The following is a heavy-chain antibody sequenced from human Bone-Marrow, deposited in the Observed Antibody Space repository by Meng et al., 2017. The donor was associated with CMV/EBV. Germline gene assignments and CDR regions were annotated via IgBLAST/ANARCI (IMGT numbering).Heavy chain of an antibody. CDR3: ARDMQAAAYY. V-gene: IGHV3-30*03. CDR1: GFSFNDYG. CDR2: ITFDGSNT. Sequence: GESLKISCAVSGFSFNDYGMHWVRQTPGKGLEWLTFITFDGSNTYYADSVKGRFTISRDNSKNTLYLQMNSLRAEDTAVYYCARDMQAAAYYWGQGTLVTVSS. D-gene: IGHD6-13*01. J-gene: IGHJ4*02.